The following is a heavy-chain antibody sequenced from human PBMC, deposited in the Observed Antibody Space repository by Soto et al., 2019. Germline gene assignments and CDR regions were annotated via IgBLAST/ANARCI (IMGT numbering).Heavy chain of an antibody. Sequence: QVQLQESGPGLVKPSQTLSLTCTVSGGSISSGDYYWSWIRQPPGKGLEWIGYIYYSGSTYYNPSLKSRVTISVDTSKNQFSLKLSSVTAADTAVYYCARGAQYYYDSRGWFDPWGQGTLVTVSS. J-gene: IGHJ5*02. CDR2: IYYSGST. CDR1: GGSISSGDYY. V-gene: IGHV4-30-4*01. CDR3: ARGAQYYYDSRGWFDP. D-gene: IGHD3-22*01.